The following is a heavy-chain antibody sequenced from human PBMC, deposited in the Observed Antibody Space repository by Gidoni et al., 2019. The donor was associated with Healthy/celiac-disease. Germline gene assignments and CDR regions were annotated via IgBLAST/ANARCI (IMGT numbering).Heavy chain of an antibody. J-gene: IGHJ4*02. V-gene: IGHV4-59*01. Sequence: QVQLQESGPGLVKPSETLSLTCTVSGGSISSYYWSWIRQPPGKGLEWIGYIYYSGSTNYNPSLKSRVTISVDTSKNQFSLKLSSVTAADTAVYYCARGPGYRYYFDYWGQGTLVTVSS. CDR2: IYYSGST. CDR1: GGSISSYY. D-gene: IGHD3-9*01. CDR3: ARGPGYRYYFDY.